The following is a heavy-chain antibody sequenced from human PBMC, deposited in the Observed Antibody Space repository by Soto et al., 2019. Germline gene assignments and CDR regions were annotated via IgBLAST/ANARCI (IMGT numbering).Heavy chain of an antibody. CDR1: GFTFTSSA. J-gene: IGHJ6*02. CDR3: AADRGDYDTYYYYGMDG. CDR2: IVVGSGNT. V-gene: IGHV1-58*01. Sequence: SVKVSCKASGFTFTSSAVQWVRQARGQRLEWIGWIVVGSGNTNYAQKFQERVTITRDMSTSTAYMELSSLRSEDTAVYYCAADRGDYDTYYYYGMDGWGQGNTVTFSS. D-gene: IGHD4-17*01.